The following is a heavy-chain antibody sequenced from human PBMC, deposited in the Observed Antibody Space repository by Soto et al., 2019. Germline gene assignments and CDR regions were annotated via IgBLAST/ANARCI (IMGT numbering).Heavy chain of an antibody. CDR3: ARDHRVMTTVTPGTYFDY. J-gene: IGHJ4*02. CDR1: GFTFSSYA. D-gene: IGHD4-17*01. CDR2: ISYDGSNK. Sequence: GGSLRLPCAASGFTFSSYAMHWVRQAPGKGLEWVAVISYDGSNKYYADSVKGRFTISRDNSKNTLYLQMNSLRAEDTAVYYCARDHRVMTTVTPGTYFDYWGQGTLVTVSS. V-gene: IGHV3-30*04.